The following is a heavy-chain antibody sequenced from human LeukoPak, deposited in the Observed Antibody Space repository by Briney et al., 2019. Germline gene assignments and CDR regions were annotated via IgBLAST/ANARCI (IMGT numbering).Heavy chain of an antibody. D-gene: IGHD6-6*01. CDR1: GGSISSYY. J-gene: IGHJ4*02. CDR3: ARGTSSSGDY. CDR2: IYYSGST. Sequence: SETLSLTCAVSGGSISSYYWSWIRQPPGKGLEWIGYIYYSGSTNYNPSLKSRVTISVDTSKNQFSLKLSSVTAADTAVYYCARGTSSSGDYWGQGTLVTVSS. V-gene: IGHV4-59*01.